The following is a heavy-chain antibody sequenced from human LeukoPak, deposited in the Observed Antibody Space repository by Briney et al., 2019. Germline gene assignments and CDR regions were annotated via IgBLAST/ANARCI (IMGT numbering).Heavy chain of an antibody. D-gene: IGHD6-19*01. CDR2: IWYDGSKE. Sequence: GGSLRLSCAASGFTFSSFGMHWVRQAPGKGLEWVAVIWYDGSKEYYADSVKGRFTISRDNSKNTVYLQMNSLSVEDTAVYYCARDWGSIGVTGLFDYWGQGTLVTVSS. V-gene: IGHV3-33*01. CDR1: GFTFSSFG. CDR3: ARDWGSIGVTGLFDY. J-gene: IGHJ4*02.